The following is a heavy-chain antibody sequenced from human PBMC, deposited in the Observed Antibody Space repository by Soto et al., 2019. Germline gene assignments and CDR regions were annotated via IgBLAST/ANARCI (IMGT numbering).Heavy chain of an antibody. CDR3: AKDKTSSTYDGLDV. J-gene: IGHJ6*02. CDR1: GFTFSDYG. V-gene: IGHV3-23*01. CDR2: ITWGGSA. Sequence: EVQLLESGGGLIHPGGSLRLSCAGSGFTFSDYGMSWVRQAPGKGLEWVSGITWGGSAYYAESVRGRFIISRDSSKNTLYVQMNSLRAEDTAIYYCAKDKTSSTYDGLDVWGQGTPVTVSS.